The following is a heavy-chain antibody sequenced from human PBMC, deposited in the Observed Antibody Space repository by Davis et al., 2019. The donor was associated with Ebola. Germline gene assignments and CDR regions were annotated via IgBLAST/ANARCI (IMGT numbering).Heavy chain of an antibody. J-gene: IGHJ4*02. CDR2: IYYSGST. Sequence: MPSETLSLTCTVSGGSISSYYWSWIRQPPGQGLEWIGYIYYSGSTNYNPSLKSRVTISVDTSKNQFSLKLSSVTAADTAVYYCARVAGYYGSGSSIDYWGQGTLVTVSS. CDR3: ARVAGYYGSGSSIDY. D-gene: IGHD3-10*01. V-gene: IGHV4-59*01. CDR1: GGSISSYY.